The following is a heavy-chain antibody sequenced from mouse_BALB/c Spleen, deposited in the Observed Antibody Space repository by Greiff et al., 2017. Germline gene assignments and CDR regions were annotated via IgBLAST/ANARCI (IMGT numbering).Heavy chain of an antibody. CDR3: ARGGTTDWYFDV. V-gene: IGHV5-6-5*01. CDR1: GFTFSSYA. CDR2: ISSGGST. D-gene: IGHD1-1*01. J-gene: IGHJ1*01. Sequence: EVMLVESGGGLVKPGGSLKLSCAASGFTFSSYAMSWVRQTPEKRLEWVASISSGGSTYYPDSVKGRFTISRDNARNILYLQMSSLRSEDTAMYYCARGGTTDWYFDVWGAGTTVTVSS.